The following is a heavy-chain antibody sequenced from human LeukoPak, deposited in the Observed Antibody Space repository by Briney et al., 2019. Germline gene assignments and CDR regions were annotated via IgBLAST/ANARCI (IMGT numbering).Heavy chain of an antibody. J-gene: IGHJ4*02. CDR3: ASSTTYYYDSSGSDLDY. CDR2: IYYSGST. Sequence: PSETLSLTCTVSGGSISRSSYYWGWIRQPPGKGLEWIGYIYYSGSTYYNPSLKSRVTISVDTSKNQFSLKLSSVTAADTAVYYCASSTTYYYDSSGSDLDYWGQGTLVTVSS. V-gene: IGHV4-30-4*08. CDR1: GGSISRSSYY. D-gene: IGHD3-22*01.